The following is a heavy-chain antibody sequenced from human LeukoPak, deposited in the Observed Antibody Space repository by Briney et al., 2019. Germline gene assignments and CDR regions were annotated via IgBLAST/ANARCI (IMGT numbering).Heavy chain of an antibody. CDR2: INHSGST. Sequence: PSETLSLTCAVYGGSFRGYYWSWIRQPPGKGLEWMGEINHSGSTNYNPSLKSRVTISVDTSKNQFSLKLSSVTAADTAVYYWARGTIAAAGRGFDYWGQGTLVTVSS. J-gene: IGHJ4*02. CDR3: ARGTIAAAGRGFDY. V-gene: IGHV4-34*01. CDR1: GGSFRGYY. D-gene: IGHD6-13*01.